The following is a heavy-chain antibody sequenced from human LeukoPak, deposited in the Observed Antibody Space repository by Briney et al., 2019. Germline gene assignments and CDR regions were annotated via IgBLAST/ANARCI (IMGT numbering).Heavy chain of an antibody. CDR2: IIPIFGTA. Sequence: SSVKVSCKASGGTFSSYAISWVRQAPGQGLEWMGGIIPIFGTANYAQKFQGRVTITADESTSTAYMELSSLRSEDTAVYYCASHPEQLVVPYYYYYYMDVWGKGTTVTVSS. V-gene: IGHV1-69*13. CDR3: ASHPEQLVVPYYYYYYMDV. D-gene: IGHD6-6*01. CDR1: GGTFSSYA. J-gene: IGHJ6*03.